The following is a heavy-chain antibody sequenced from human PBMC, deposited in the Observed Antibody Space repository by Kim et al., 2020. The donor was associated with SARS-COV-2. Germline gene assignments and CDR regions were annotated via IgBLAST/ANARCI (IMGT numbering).Heavy chain of an antibody. Sequence: YARKFQGRVTMPEDKSTDTAYMELSSLGYEDTAVYYCATGTFGVALPSDYWGQGTLVTVSS. D-gene: IGHD3-3*01. J-gene: IGHJ4*02. V-gene: IGHV1-24*01. CDR3: ATGTFGVALPSDY.